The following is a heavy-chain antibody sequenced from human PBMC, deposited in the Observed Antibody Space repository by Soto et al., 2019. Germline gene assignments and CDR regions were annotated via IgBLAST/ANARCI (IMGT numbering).Heavy chain of an antibody. Sequence: PSETNSLTCAVSGGSSSSSNGWSWVRQPPGKGLEWIGEIYHSGSTNYNPSLKSRVTISVDKSKNQFSLKLSSVTAADTAVYYCARVAVAGTRVDYWGQGTLVTVSS. CDR2: IYHSGST. CDR1: GGSSSSSNG. V-gene: IGHV4-4*02. D-gene: IGHD6-19*01. CDR3: ARVAVAGTRVDY. J-gene: IGHJ4*02.